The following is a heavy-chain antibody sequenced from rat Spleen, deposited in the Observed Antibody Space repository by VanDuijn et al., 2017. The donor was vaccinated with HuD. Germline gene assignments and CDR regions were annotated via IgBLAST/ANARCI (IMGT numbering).Heavy chain of an antibody. V-gene: IGHV5-31*01. CDR2: INTGGST. J-gene: IGHJ2*01. CDR3: ARHGLGEDY. CDR1: GFTFNNYW. Sequence: EVQLVESGGGLVQPGRSLKLSCVASGFTFNNYWMYWIRQAPGKGLEWVSSINTGGSTYYPDSVKGRFTISRDNAKSTLYLQMDSLRSEDTATYYCARHGLGEDYWGQGVMVTVSS. D-gene: IGHD5-1*01.